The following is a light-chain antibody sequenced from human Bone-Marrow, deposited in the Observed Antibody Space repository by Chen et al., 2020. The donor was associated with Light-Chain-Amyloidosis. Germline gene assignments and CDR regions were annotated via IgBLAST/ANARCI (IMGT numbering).Light chain of an antibody. Sequence: SYELTQPPSVPVSPGQTARITCSGDDLPTKYAYWYQQKPGPAPVLVIHRDTERPSGSSERFSGSSSGTTATLTSSGVQAEDEADYHGQSADSSGTDEVIFGGGTKLTVL. CDR1: DLPTKY. CDR3: QSADSSGTDEVI. CDR2: RDT. V-gene: IGLV3-25*03. J-gene: IGLJ2*01.